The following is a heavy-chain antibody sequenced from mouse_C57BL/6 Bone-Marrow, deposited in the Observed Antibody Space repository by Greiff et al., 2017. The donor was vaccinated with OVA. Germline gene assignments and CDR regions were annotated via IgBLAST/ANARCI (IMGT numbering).Heavy chain of an antibody. V-gene: IGHV1-85*01. Sequence: VQLQQSGPELVKPGASVKLSCKASGYTFTSYDINWVKQRPGQGLEWIGWIYPRVGSTKYNEKFKGKATLTVDTSSSTAYMELHSLTSEDSAVYFCAREGATVVDWYFDVWGTGTTVTVSS. CDR2: IYPRVGST. D-gene: IGHD1-1*01. CDR3: AREGATVVDWYFDV. J-gene: IGHJ1*03. CDR1: GYTFTSYD.